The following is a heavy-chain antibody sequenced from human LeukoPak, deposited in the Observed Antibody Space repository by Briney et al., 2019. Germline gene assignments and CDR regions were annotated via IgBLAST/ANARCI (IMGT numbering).Heavy chain of an antibody. CDR3: ARYGLGDTFDI. CDR1: GFTFSSCW. CDR2: IKQDGSET. J-gene: IGHJ3*02. Sequence: GGSLRLSCAASGFTFSSCWMSWVRQAPGKGLEWVASIKQDGSETRYVDSVKGRFTIFRDNTKTSLYPQMNSLRAEDTAVYYCARYGLGDTFDIWGQGTVVTVSS. D-gene: IGHD4-17*01. V-gene: IGHV3-7*03.